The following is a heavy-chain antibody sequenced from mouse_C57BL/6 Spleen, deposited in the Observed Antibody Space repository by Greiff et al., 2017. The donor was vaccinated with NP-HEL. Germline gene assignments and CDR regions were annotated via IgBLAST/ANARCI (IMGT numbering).Heavy chain of an antibody. J-gene: IGHJ3*01. CDR2: ISSGSSTI. Sequence: EVKLMESGGGLVKPGGSLKLSCAASGFTFSDYGMHWVRQAPEKGLEWVAYISSGSSTIYYADTVKGRFTISRDNAKNTLFLQMTRLRSEDTAMYYCARGSKYVSWFAYWGQGTLVTVSA. V-gene: IGHV5-17*01. CDR1: GFTFSDYG. D-gene: IGHD2-5*01. CDR3: ARGSKYVSWFAY.